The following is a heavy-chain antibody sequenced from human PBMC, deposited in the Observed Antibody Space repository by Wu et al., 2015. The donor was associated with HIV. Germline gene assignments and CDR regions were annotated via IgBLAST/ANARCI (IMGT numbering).Heavy chain of an antibody. CDR3: ARVGSKGSGSRRTPMGAYDI. CDR1: GYTFTSNY. V-gene: IGHV1-46*01. Sequence: QVLLVQSGAELKKPGASVKLSCKASGYTFTSNYLHWVRQAPGQGLEWMGILNPSSGDAGYAPSFQGRVTMTRDTSTTTAYMDLRSLTFDDTAMYYCARVGSKGSGSRRTPMGAYDIWGQGTMIIVSS. CDR2: LNPSSGDA. D-gene: IGHD3-10*01. J-gene: IGHJ3*02.